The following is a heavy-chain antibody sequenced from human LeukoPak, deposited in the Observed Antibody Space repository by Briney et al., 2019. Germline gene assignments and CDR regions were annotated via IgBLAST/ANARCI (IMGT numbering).Heavy chain of an antibody. CDR3: AREAQAQPATYCSYFNY. CDR1: GFTFNSYG. V-gene: IGHV3-30*03. Sequence: HTGGSLRLSCTASGFTFNSYGMHWVRQAPGKGLEWVAVISSDGRTKYYADSVKGRFTISGDNSRNTLFLQMDTLISEDTAVYYCAREAQAQPATYCSYFNYWGQGTLVTVSS. CDR2: ISSDGRTK. D-gene: IGHD1-14*01. J-gene: IGHJ4*02.